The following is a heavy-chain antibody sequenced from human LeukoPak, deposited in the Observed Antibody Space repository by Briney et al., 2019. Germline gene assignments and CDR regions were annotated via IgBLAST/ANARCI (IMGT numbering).Heavy chain of an antibody. D-gene: IGHD3-3*01. J-gene: IGHJ4*02. CDR1: GFTFNNYA. CDR2: ITASGGST. V-gene: IGHV3-23*01. Sequence: SGGSLRLSCASSGFTFNNYAMTWVRQAPGKGLEWVSSITASGGSTYCADSVKGRFTISRDNSKNTLYLQMSSLRAEDTAVYYCAKDGEYYDFWSGYPHYFDYWGQGTLVTVSS. CDR3: AKDGEYYDFWSGYPHYFDY.